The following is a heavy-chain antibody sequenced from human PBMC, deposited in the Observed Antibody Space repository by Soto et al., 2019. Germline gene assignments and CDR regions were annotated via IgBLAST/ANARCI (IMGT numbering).Heavy chain of an antibody. CDR2: ISVYNGNT. Sequence: ASVKVSCKASGYTFTSYGVSWVRQAPGQGLEWMGWISVYNGNTKYAQKLQGRVTMTTDTSTSTAYMELRGLRSDDTAVYYCPRSGRPGYYYYIMDVWGQGTTVTVSS. CDR1: GYTFTSYG. J-gene: IGHJ6*02. CDR3: PRSGRPGYYYYIMDV. V-gene: IGHV1-18*01. D-gene: IGHD3-10*01.